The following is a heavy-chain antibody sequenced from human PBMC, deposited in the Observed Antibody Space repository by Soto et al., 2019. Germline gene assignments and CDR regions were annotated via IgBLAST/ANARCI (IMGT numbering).Heavy chain of an antibody. J-gene: IGHJ3*01. D-gene: IGHD2-15*01. CDR3: AREAGYCRLTICYLRAFDL. V-gene: IGHV3-74*01. CDR1: GFTLSSHW. Sequence: EVELVESGGDLVQPGGSLRLSCAASGFTLSSHWMPWVRQVPGKGLVWVARVNTDVATTSYADAVKGRFTISSVNVKNMVFLLMDGLTTDDTSTYYCAREAGYCRLTICYLRAFDLWGQASMVTVSP. CDR2: VNTDVATT.